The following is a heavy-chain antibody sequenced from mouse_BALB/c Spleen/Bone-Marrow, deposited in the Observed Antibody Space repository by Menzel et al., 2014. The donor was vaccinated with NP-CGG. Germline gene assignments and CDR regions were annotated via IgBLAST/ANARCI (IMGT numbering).Heavy chain of an antibody. D-gene: IGHD1-2*01. CDR3: ATFINGDRWYAS. V-gene: IGHV14-3*02. J-gene: IGHJ3*01. CDR2: IDPANGNS. CDR1: GFNIEDVH. Sequence: DVQLQESGAELVKPGASVKLSFSGSGFNIEDVHMYHLQQRPEQGLEWIGTIDPANGNSEYAPNFRGKATITAGPSSNTAYLQLSSLPSKTMPVYFGATFINGDRWYASLGQGPLVNVSA.